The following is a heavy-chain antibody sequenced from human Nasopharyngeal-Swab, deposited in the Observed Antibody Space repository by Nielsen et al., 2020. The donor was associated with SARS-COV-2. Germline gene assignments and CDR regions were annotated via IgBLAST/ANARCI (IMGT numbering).Heavy chain of an antibody. V-gene: IGHV4-59*11. Sequence: SETLSLTCTVSGVSITSQYWSWNRQPPGKGLEWIGYISHNSGPSYNPSLKSRVTMFMDTSKNQFSLRLTSVTAADTAVYYCAKEGATGWFDPCGQGTLVTVSS. J-gene: IGHJ5*02. CDR3: AKEGATGWFDP. CDR2: ISHNSGP. CDR1: GVSITSQY.